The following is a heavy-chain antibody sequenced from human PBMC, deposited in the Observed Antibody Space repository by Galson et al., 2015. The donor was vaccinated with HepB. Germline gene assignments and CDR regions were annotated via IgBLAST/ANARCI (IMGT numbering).Heavy chain of an antibody. Sequence: SLRLSCAASGFTFSSYAMSWVRQAPGKGLEWVSAISGSGGSTYYADSVKGRFTISRDNSKNTLYLQMNSLRAEDTAVYYCAKDLRYSSGWYNDYWGQGTLVTVSS. V-gene: IGHV3-23*01. CDR3: AKDLRYSSGWYNDY. CDR1: GFTFSSYA. J-gene: IGHJ4*02. CDR2: ISGSGGST. D-gene: IGHD6-19*01.